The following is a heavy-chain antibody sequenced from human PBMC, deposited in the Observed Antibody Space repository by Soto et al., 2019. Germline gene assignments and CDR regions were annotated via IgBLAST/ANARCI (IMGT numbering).Heavy chain of an antibody. J-gene: IGHJ6*02. Sequence: SETLSLTCAVYGGSFSGYYWSWIRQPPGKGLEWIGEINHSGSTNYSPSLKSRVTISVDTSKNQFSLKLSSVTAADTAVYYCARGRVVWSGYYTSYYYGMDVWGQGTTVTVSS. CDR2: INHSGST. V-gene: IGHV4-34*01. CDR1: GGSFSGYY. CDR3: ARGRVVWSGYYTSYYYGMDV. D-gene: IGHD3-3*01.